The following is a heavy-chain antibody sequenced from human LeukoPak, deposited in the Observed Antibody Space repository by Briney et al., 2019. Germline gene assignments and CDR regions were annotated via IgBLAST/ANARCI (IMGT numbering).Heavy chain of an antibody. V-gene: IGHV3-21*01. CDR2: ISSSSSYI. CDR1: GFTFSSYS. CDR3: ARAPYDFWSGYSSFDY. D-gene: IGHD3-3*01. J-gene: IGHJ4*02. Sequence: GGSLRLSCAGSGFTFSSYSMNWVRQAPGKGVKWVSSISSSSSYIYYADSVKGRFTISRDNAKNSLYLQMNSLRAEDTAVYYCARAPYDFWSGYSSFDYWGQGTLVTVSS.